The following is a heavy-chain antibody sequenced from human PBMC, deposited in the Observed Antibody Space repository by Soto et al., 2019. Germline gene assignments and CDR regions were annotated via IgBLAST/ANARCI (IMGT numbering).Heavy chain of an antibody. Sequence: QVQVVQSGAEVKKPGASVRLSCKTSGYSFTSCAIHWVRLAPGQRLEWMGGINTDSGNTKYSQKFQGRVTITRETAASTTYMEVTSLTVEDTATYYCVRDRAVDWYLDLWGRGTLVTVSS. CDR2: INTDSGNT. D-gene: IGHD6-19*01. J-gene: IGHJ2*01. CDR1: GYSFTSCA. V-gene: IGHV1-3*04. CDR3: VRDRAVDWYLDL.